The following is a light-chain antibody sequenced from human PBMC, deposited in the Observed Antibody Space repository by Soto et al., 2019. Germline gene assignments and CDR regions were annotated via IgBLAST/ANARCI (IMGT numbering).Light chain of an antibody. V-gene: IGLV2-14*03. Sequence: QSVLTQPASVSGSPGQSITISCTGTSSGVGGYNYVSWYQHHPGKAPKLMIFDVSNRPSGVSNRFSGSKSGTTASLTISGLQPEDEADYYCSSYTTSNTRQIVFGTGTKVTVL. CDR2: DVS. CDR1: SSGVGGYNY. CDR3: SSYTTSNTRQIV. J-gene: IGLJ1*01.